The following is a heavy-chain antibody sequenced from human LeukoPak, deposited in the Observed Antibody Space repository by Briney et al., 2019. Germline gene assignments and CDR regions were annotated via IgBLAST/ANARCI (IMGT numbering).Heavy chain of an antibody. D-gene: IGHD3-22*01. CDR1: GFTFSSYG. J-gene: IGHJ4*02. V-gene: IGHV3-30*18. CDR2: ISYDGSNK. Sequence: GGALRLSCAASGFTFSSYGMHWVRHAPGKGLEWVAVISYDGSNKYYADSVKGRFTISRDNSKNTLYLQMNSLRAEDTAVYYCAKDSKYYDSSGYYRYWGQGTLVTVSS. CDR3: AKDSKYYDSSGYYRY.